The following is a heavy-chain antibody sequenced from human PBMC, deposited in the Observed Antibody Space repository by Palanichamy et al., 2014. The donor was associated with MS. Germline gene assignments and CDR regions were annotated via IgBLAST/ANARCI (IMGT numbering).Heavy chain of an antibody. CDR1: GFSLSNFW. J-gene: IGHJ4*02. Sequence: EVQLVESGGGLVQSGGSLRLSCAASGFSLSNFWMAWVRQAPGKGLEWVANIKQDGSEFYYAHSVKGRFTISRDNAKKSLNLRMNSLRAEDTAVYYCARQGARNDYGYFDYWGQGTPVTVSS. CDR3: ARQGARNDYGYFDY. V-gene: IGHV3-7*01. CDR2: IKQDGSEF. D-gene: IGHD4-17*01.